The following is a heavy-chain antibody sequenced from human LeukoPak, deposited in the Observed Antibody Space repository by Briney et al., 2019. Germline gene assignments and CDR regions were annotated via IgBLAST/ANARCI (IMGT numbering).Heavy chain of an antibody. J-gene: IGHJ3*02. Sequence: GGSLRLSCAVSGFTFSSYAMSXXRQAPGRGLGWVSGISASGGSTYYADSVKGRFTIFRDNSKSTLNLQMNSLRAEDTAVYYCAKDPNGDYVGAFDMRGQGTLVPLSS. D-gene: IGHD4-17*01. CDR2: ISASGGST. CDR3: AKDPNGDYVGAFDM. V-gene: IGHV3-23*01. CDR1: GFTFSSYA.